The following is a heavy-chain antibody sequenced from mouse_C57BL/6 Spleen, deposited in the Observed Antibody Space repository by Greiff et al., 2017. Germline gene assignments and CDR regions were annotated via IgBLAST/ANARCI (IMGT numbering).Heavy chain of an antibody. Sequence: QVQLKQPGAELVKPGASVKMSCKASGYTFTSYWITWVKQRPGQGLEWIGDIYPGSGSTNYNEKFKSKATLTVDTSSSTAYMQLSSLTSEDSAVYYCARKGYYGNLWFAYWGQGTLVTVSA. CDR2: IYPGSGST. CDR1: GYTFTSYW. V-gene: IGHV1-55*01. J-gene: IGHJ3*01. CDR3: ARKGYYGNLWFAY. D-gene: IGHD2-1*01.